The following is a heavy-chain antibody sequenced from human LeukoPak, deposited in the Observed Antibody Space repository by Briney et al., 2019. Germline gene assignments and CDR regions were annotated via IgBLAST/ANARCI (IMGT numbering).Heavy chain of an antibody. CDR3: AREELWFGELSCLDY. D-gene: IGHD3-10*01. CDR2: INPNSGGT. J-gene: IGHJ4*02. Sequence: ASVKVSCKASGYTFTGYYMHWVRQAPGQGLEWMGWINPNSGGTNYAQKFQGRVTMTRDTSISTAYMELCRLRSDDTAMYYCAREELWFGELSCLDYWGQGILVTVSS. V-gene: IGHV1-2*02. CDR1: GYTFTGYY.